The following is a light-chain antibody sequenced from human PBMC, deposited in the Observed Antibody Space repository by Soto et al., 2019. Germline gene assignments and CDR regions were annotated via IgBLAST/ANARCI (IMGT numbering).Light chain of an antibody. CDR2: EGH. J-gene: IGLJ1*01. CDR1: SGYVGTYSL. CDR3: AAWDDNMSGGHYI. V-gene: IGLV2-14*02. Sequence: QSALAQPASVSGSPGQSITISCTGASGYVGTYSLVSWYQQHPGKAPKVVIYEGHKRPSGVPDRFSGSRSGTSASLAISGLQSEDEADYYCAAWDDNMSGGHYIFGTGTKLTVL.